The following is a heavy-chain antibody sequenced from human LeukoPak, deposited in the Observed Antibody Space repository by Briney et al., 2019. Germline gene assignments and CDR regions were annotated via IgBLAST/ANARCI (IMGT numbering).Heavy chain of an antibody. Sequence: GGSLRLSCAASGFTFSSYDMSWVRQAPGKGLEWVSAISGSGGSTYYADSVKGRFTISRDNSKNTLYLQMNSLRAEDTAVYYCAKVSIFGVVFAYYFDYWGQGTLVTVSS. D-gene: IGHD3-3*01. J-gene: IGHJ4*02. CDR1: GFTFSSYD. CDR3: AKVSIFGVVFAYYFDY. CDR2: ISGSGGST. V-gene: IGHV3-23*01.